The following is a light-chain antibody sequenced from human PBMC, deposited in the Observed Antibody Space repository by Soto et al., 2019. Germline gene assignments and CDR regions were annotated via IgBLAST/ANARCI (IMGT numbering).Light chain of an antibody. V-gene: IGKV1-8*01. CDR2: KAS. Sequence: AIRMTQSPSSLSASTGDRVTITCRASQGISSYLAWYQQKPGKAPKLLIYKASTLETGVPSRFSGSGSRTEFTLTISSLQPDDFATYYCQHYASFSGTFGQGTKVDIK. J-gene: IGKJ1*01. CDR3: QHYASFSGT. CDR1: QGISSY.